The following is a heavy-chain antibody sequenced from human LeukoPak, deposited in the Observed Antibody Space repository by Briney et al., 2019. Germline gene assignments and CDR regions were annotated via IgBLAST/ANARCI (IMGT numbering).Heavy chain of an antibody. CDR3: ATWYYYDSSGYYPIDY. CDR1: GGTFSSYA. Sequence: GASVKVSCKASGGTFSSYAISWVRQAPGQGLEWMGRIIPILGIANYAQKFQGRVTITADKSTSTAYMELSSLRSEDTAVYYCATWYYYDSSGYYPIDYWGQGTLATVSS. D-gene: IGHD3-22*01. J-gene: IGHJ4*02. CDR2: IIPILGIA. V-gene: IGHV1-69*04.